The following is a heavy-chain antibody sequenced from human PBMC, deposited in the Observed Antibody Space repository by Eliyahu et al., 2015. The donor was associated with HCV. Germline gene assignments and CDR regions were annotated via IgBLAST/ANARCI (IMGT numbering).Heavy chain of an antibody. Sequence: EVKKPGSSVKVSCKASGGTFSSYTISWVRQAPGQGLEWMGRIIPILGIANYAQKFQGRVTITADKSTSTAYMELSSLRSEDTAVYYCARRFDRYDFWSGPPDIWGQGTMVTVSS. V-gene: IGHV1-69*02. D-gene: IGHD3-3*01. J-gene: IGHJ3*02. CDR3: ARRFDRYDFWSGPPDI. CDR2: IIPILGIA. CDR1: GGTFSSYT.